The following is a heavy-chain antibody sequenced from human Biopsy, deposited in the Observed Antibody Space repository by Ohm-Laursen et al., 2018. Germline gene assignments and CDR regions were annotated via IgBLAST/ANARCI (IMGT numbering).Heavy chain of an antibody. CDR2: IWYDGSNK. J-gene: IGHJ6*02. Sequence: SLRLSCAASGFTFSSYGIHWVRQAPGKGLEWVAVIWYDGSNKYSADSVKGRLSISRDNSKNTMYLQMNSLRAADTAVYYCARDRYYGSESYYSHYNMDVWGQGTTVRVSS. V-gene: IGHV3-33*01. CDR1: GFTFSSYG. CDR3: ARDRYYGSESYYSHYNMDV. D-gene: IGHD3-10*01.